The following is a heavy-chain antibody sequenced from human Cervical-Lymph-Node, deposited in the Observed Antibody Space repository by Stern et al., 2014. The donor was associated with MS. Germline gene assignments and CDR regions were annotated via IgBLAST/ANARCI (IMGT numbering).Heavy chain of an antibody. D-gene: IGHD3-3*01. Sequence: QLVESGGGLVQPGRSLRLSCAASGFTFDDHAMHWVRQVPGKGLVWVSGVNWNSGNIDYAYSVKGRFTISRDNAKSSLYLQMSSLRAEDTALYYCARGHGVVFQYHFDYWGQGTLVTVSS. V-gene: IGHV3-9*01. CDR1: GFTFDDHA. J-gene: IGHJ4*02. CDR2: VNWNSGNI. CDR3: ARGHGVVFQYHFDY.